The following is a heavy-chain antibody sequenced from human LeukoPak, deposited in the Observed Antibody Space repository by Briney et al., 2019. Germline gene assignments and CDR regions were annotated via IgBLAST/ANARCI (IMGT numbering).Heavy chain of an antibody. D-gene: IGHD1-26*01. CDR2: ISYDGSTK. J-gene: IGHJ4*02. CDR3: ARDIVIYFIVGGGNY. V-gene: IGHV3-30*03. CDR1: GFTFRSYA. Sequence: GGSLRLSCPASGFTFRSYAMHWVRQAPGKGLEWVAVISYDGSTKYYADSVKGRFTVSRDNPKNTLFLQMNSLRVEDTAIYYCARDIVIYFIVGGGNYWGQGTLVTVSS.